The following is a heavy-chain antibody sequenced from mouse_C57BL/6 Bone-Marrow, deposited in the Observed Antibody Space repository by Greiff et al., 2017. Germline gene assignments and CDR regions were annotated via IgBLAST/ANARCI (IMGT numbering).Heavy chain of an antibody. CDR3: ARYPITTVVATDY. CDR1: GYTFPSYG. D-gene: IGHD1-1*01. V-gene: IGHV1-81*01. J-gene: IGHJ2*01. Sequence: QVQLKESGAELARPGASVKLSCKASGYTFPSYGISWVKQRTGQGLEWIGEIYPRSGNTYYNEKFKGKATLTADKSSSTAYMELRSLTSEDSAVYFCARYPITTVVATDYWGQGTTLTVSS. CDR2: IYPRSGNT.